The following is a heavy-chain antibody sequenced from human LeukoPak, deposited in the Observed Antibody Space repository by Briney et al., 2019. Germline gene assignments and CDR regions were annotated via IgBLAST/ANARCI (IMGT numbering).Heavy chain of an antibody. Sequence: GGSLRLSCAASGFTFSSYAMSWVRQATGKGLEWASAIRGSGGSTYYADSVKGRCTISRDKARDSLFLQMNSLRAEDTGVYYCARVLGYCSGGNCYSGGLGYMDVWGKGTTVTISS. J-gene: IGHJ6*03. CDR3: ARVLGYCSGGNCYSGGLGYMDV. D-gene: IGHD2-15*01. CDR1: GFTFSSYA. V-gene: IGHV3-23*01. CDR2: IRGSGGST.